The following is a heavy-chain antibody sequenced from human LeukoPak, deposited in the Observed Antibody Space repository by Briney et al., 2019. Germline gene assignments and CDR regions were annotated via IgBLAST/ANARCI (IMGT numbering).Heavy chain of an antibody. Sequence: PGRSLRLSCAASGFTISSYGMHWVRQAPGKGLEWVAVIWYDGSNKYFADSVKGRFTISRDNSKNTLYLQMNSLRAEDTAVYYCARDLRVGDYSDYWGQGTLVTVSS. CDR2: IWYDGSNK. V-gene: IGHV3-33*01. D-gene: IGHD4-17*01. J-gene: IGHJ4*02. CDR1: GFTISSYG. CDR3: ARDLRVGDYSDY.